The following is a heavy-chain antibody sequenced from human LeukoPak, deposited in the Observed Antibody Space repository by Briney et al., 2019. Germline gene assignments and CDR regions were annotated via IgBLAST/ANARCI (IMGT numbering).Heavy chain of an antibody. Sequence: KPSETLSLTCTVSGVSISSYYWSWIRQPPGKGLEWIGYIYYSGSTNYNPSLKSRVTISVDTSKNQFSLKLSSVTAADTAVYYCARHAFWLGFGKAEDNWFDPWGQGTLVTVSS. J-gene: IGHJ5*02. CDR2: IYYSGST. CDR3: ARHAFWLGFGKAEDNWFDP. V-gene: IGHV4-59*08. CDR1: GVSISSYY. D-gene: IGHD3-10*01.